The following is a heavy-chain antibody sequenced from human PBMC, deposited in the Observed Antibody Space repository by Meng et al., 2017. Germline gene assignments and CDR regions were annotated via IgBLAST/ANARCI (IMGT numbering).Heavy chain of an antibody. CDR1: GFTFGDYA. D-gene: IGHD5-24*01. J-gene: IGHJ4*02. CDR3: NSKRWLEFGG. V-gene: IGHV3-49*03. Sequence: GGSLRLSCTASGFTFGDYAISRFRRAPGKGLEWVGFIRSKTYGAATEYAASVKGRFTISRDDSKSIAYLQMNSLKTEDTAVYYCNSKRWLEFGGWGQGTPVTVSS. CDR2: IRSKTYGAAT.